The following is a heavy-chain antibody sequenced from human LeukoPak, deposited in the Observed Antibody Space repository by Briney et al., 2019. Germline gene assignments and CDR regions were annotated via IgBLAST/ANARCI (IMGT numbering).Heavy chain of an antibody. CDR3: ARSYVDAFDI. CDR1: GGSFSGYY. J-gene: IGHJ3*02. Sequence: SETLSLTCAVYGGSFSGYYWSWIRRPPGKGLEWIGEINHSGSTNYNPSLKSRVTISVDTSKNQFSLKLSSVTAADTAVYYCARSYVDAFDIWGQGTMVTVSS. V-gene: IGHV4-34*01. CDR2: INHSGST. D-gene: IGHD3-16*01.